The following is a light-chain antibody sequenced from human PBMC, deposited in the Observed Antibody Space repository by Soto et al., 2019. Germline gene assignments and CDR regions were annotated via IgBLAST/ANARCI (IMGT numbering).Light chain of an antibody. CDR3: SSYTSIDTWV. CDR1: SSDVGGYNY. V-gene: IGLV2-14*01. Sequence: QSALTQPASVAGSPGQSITVSCTGASSDVGGYNYVSWYQQHPGKAPKVLISDVSNRPSGVSNRFSGSKTGNTASLTISGLQAENEADYYCSSYTSIDTWVFGTGNKVTVL. J-gene: IGLJ1*01. CDR2: DVS.